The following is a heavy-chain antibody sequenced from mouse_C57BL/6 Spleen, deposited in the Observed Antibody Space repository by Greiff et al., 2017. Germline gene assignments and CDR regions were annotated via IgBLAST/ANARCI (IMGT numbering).Heavy chain of an antibody. V-gene: IGHV1-64*01. J-gene: IGHJ4*01. CDR1: GYTFTSYW. CDR2: IHPNSGST. Sequence: QVQLQQPGAELVKPGASVKLSCKASGYTFTSYWMHWVKQRPGQGLEWIGMIHPNSGSTNYNEKFKSKATLTVDKSSSTAYMQLSSLTSEDSAVYYCARKNSLDYYGSNAMDNWGQGTSVTVSS. CDR3: ARKNSLDYYGSNAMDN. D-gene: IGHD1-1*01.